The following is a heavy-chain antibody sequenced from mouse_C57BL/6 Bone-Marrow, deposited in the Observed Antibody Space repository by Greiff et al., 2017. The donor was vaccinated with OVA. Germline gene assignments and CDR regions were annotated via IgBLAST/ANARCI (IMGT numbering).Heavy chain of an antibody. Sequence: VQLKESGPVLVKPGASVKMSCKASGYTFTDYYMNWVKQSHGKSLEWIGVINPYNGGTSYNQKFKGKATLTVDKSSSTAYMELNSLTSEDSAVYYCASYYGNLAWFAYWGQGTLVTVSA. J-gene: IGHJ3*01. V-gene: IGHV1-19*01. CDR2: INPYNGGT. CDR3: ASYYGNLAWFAY. D-gene: IGHD2-1*01. CDR1: GYTFTDYY.